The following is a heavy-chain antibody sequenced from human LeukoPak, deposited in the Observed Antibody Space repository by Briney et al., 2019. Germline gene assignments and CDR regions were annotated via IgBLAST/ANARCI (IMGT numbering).Heavy chain of an antibody. CDR1: GFSYSSYG. Sequence: GGSLRLSCAASGFSYSSYGMHWVRQAPGKGLEWVAFIRYDGSHKKYADSLKGRFTISRDNSKNTLYLQVNSLRIEDTAVYYCAKDFRVAEELWFGELWNAFDIWGQGIRVAVSS. D-gene: IGHD3-10*01. CDR3: AKDFRVAEELWFGELWNAFDI. V-gene: IGHV3-30*02. J-gene: IGHJ3*02. CDR2: IRYDGSHK.